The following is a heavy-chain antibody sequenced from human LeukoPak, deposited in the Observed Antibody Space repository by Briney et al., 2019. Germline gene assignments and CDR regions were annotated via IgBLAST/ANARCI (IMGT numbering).Heavy chain of an antibody. J-gene: IGHJ4*02. CDR2: INHSGST. CDR1: GGSFSGYY. V-gene: IGHV4-34*01. CDR3: ARGGMVRGVIKKAIGQYYFDY. Sequence: PSETLSLTCAVYGGSFSGYYWSWIRQLPGKGLEWIGEINHSGSTNYNPSLKSRVTISVDTSKNQFSLKLSSVTAADTAVYYCARGGMVRGVIKKAIGQYYFDYWGQGTLVTVSS. D-gene: IGHD3-10*01.